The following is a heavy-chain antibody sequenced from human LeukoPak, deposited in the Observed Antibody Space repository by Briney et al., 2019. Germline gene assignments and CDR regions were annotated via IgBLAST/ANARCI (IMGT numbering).Heavy chain of an antibody. Sequence: GGSLRLSCAASGFTFSSYAMSWVRQAPGKGLEWVSAISGSGGSTYYADSVKGRFTISRDNSKNTLYLQMNSLRAEDTAVYYCARMQATSIAGRKWFDPWGQGTLVTVPS. D-gene: IGHD6-6*01. CDR3: ARMQATSIAGRKWFDP. CDR1: GFTFSSYA. CDR2: ISGSGGST. J-gene: IGHJ5*02. V-gene: IGHV3-23*01.